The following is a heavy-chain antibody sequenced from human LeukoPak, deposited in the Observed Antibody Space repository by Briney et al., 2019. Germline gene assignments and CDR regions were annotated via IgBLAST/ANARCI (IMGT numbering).Heavy chain of an antibody. J-gene: IGHJ4*02. CDR1: GFTFWTYR. CDR3: ARGVDY. CDR2: ISPGSTTI. Sequence: GGSLRLSCAASGFTFWTYRMNWIRQAPGKGLEWVSYISPGSTTIYYADSVKGRFTISRDNAKNSLYLQMNSLRDEDTAVYYCARGVDYWGQGTLVTVSS. V-gene: IGHV3-48*02.